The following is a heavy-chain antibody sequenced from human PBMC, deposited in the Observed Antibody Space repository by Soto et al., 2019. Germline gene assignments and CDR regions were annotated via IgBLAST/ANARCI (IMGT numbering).Heavy chain of an antibody. V-gene: IGHV4-31*03. D-gene: IGHD5-12*01. CDR2: IYYSGST. CDR3: ARGKDSGHDQYYFDY. CDR1: GGSISSGGYY. Sequence: SETLSLTCTVSGGSISSGGYYWSWIRQHPGKGLEWIGYIYYSGSTYYNPSLKSRVTISVDTSKNQFSLKLSSVTAADTAVYYCARGKDSGHDQYYFDYWGQGTLVTVSS. J-gene: IGHJ4*02.